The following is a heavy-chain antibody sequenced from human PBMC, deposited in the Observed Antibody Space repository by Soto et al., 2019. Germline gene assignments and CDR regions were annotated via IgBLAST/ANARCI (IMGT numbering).Heavy chain of an antibody. CDR1: GGSISSSSYY. CDR2: IFYTGRT. J-gene: IGHJ4*02. V-gene: IGHV4-39*01. D-gene: IGHD3-22*01. Sequence: LSRTLSGGSISSSSYYWGWIRQSPGKGLEWIGTIFYTGRTYYNPSLESRVTLSVDTSKNQFSLHLTSVTAADTAMYYCTRHHPHHYDSSGYFDYWGQGTLVTVSS. CDR3: TRHHPHHYDSSGYFDY.